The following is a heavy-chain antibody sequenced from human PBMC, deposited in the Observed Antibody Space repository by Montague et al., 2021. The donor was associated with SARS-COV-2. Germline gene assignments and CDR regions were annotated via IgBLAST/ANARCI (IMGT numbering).Heavy chain of an antibody. J-gene: IGHJ4*02. D-gene: IGHD3-22*01. CDR2: ITHRGTS. CDR1: GGSFSDYY. Sequence: SETLSLTCAVYGGSFSDYYWSWIRQPPGKGLEWIGEITHRGTSKYNPSLKSRVSISLDTSKNQFSLYLSSVTAADTAVYYCARGRQHFNMIVVVMTGGEYYIDYWGQGTLVTVSS. V-gene: IGHV4-34*01. CDR3: ARGRQHFNMIVVVMTGGEYYIDY.